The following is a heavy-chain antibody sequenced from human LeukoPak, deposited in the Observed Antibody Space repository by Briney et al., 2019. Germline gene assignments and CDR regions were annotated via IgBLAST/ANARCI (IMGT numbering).Heavy chain of an antibody. J-gene: IGHJ4*02. Sequence: SETLSLTCTVSGGSISNYYWSWIRQPPGKGLEWIGRIYTSGSTNYNPSLKSRVTMSVDTSKNQFSLKLSSVTAADTAVYYCARDRDSSSWSSRRVGDYFDYWGQGTLVTVSS. D-gene: IGHD6-13*01. CDR2: IYTSGST. V-gene: IGHV4-4*07. CDR1: GGSISNYY. CDR3: ARDRDSSSWSSRRVGDYFDY.